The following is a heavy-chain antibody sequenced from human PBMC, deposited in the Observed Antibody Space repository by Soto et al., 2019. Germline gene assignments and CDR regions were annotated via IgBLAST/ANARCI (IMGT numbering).Heavy chain of an antibody. CDR2: IYYSGST. J-gene: IGHJ6*02. Sequence: SETLSLTCTFSGGSIRSYYWSWIRQPPGKGLEWIGYIYYSGSTNYNPSFKSRVTISVDTSKNQFSLKLSSVTAADTAVYYCARAYYGDNVQDYYYYYGMDVWGQGTTVTVSS. CDR1: GGSIRSYY. D-gene: IGHD4-17*01. V-gene: IGHV4-59*08. CDR3: ARAYYGDNVQDYYYYYGMDV.